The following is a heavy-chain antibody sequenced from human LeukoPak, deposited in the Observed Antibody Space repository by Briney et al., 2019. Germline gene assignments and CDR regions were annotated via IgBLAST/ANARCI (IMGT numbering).Heavy chain of an antibody. D-gene: IGHD3-3*02. Sequence: PSETLSLTCTVSGGSISSYYWSWIRQPPGKGLEWIGYIYHSGSTNYNPSLKSRVTISVDTSKNQFSLKLSSVTAADTAVYYCARDSIADYWGQGTLVTVSS. V-gene: IGHV4-59*01. CDR3: ARDSIADY. CDR2: IYHSGST. CDR1: GGSISSYY. J-gene: IGHJ4*02.